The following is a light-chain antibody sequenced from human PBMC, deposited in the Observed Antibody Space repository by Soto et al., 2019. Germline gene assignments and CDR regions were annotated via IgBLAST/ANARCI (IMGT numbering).Light chain of an antibody. CDR1: QLGNKY. CDR2: HDS. J-gene: IGLJ2*01. CDR3: QAWDSITLI. V-gene: IGLV3-1*01. Sequence: SYELTQPPSVSVSPGQTASITCSGDQLGNKYACWYQQKPGQSPVLVIYHDSKRPSGIPERFSGSNSGNTATLTISGTQAMDEADYYCQAWDSITLIFGGGTKLTVL.